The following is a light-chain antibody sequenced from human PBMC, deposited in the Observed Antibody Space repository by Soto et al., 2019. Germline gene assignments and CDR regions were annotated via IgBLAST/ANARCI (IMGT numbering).Light chain of an antibody. CDR1: QSVSSY. J-gene: IGKJ4*01. CDR2: DAS. V-gene: IGKV3-11*01. CDR3: QQRSNWPLT. Sequence: ETVLTQSPATLSLSPGERATLSCRASQSVSSYLAWYQQKPGQAPRLLIYDASNRATGIPARFSGSGSGTDFTLTISSLEPADFAVYYCQQRSNWPLTFGGGTKLDIK.